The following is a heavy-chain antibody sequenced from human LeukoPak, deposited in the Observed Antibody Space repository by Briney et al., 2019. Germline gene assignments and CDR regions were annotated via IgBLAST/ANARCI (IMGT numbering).Heavy chain of an antibody. J-gene: IGHJ4*02. CDR2: INWNGGST. D-gene: IGHD3-9*01. V-gene: IGHV3-20*04. CDR3: ARAGILTGYYKHPFDY. CDR1: GFTFDDYG. Sequence: PGGSLRLSCAASGFTFDDYGMSWLRQAPGKGLEWVSGINWNGGSTGYADSVKGRFTISRDNAKNSLYLQMNSLRAEDTALYYCARAGILTGYYKHPFDYWGQGTLVTVSS.